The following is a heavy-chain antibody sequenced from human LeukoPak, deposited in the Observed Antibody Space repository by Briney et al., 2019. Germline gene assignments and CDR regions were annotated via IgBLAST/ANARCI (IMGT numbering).Heavy chain of an antibody. J-gene: IGHJ4*02. V-gene: IGHV1-18*01. CDR2: ISAYNGNT. D-gene: IGHD2-2*01. Sequence: ASVKVSCRASGYTFTSYGISWVRQAPGQGLEWMGWISAYNGNTNYAQKLQGRVTMTTDTSTSTAYMELRSLRSDDTAVYYCARDIVVVPAASFDYWGQGTLVTVSS. CDR1: GYTFTSYG. CDR3: ARDIVVVPAASFDY.